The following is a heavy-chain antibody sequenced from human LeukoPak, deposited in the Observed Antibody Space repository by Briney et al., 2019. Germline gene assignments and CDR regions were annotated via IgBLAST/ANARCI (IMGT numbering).Heavy chain of an antibody. CDR2: IFYSGNT. CDR3: ARVFDS. CDR1: GGSISVSTYY. J-gene: IGHJ4*02. Sequence: SETLSLTCTVSGGSISVSTYYWGWVRQPPGKGLEWIVKIFYSGNTYYSPSLQSRVTMSADTSKNQFSLRLSSVTAADTALYYCARVFDSWGQGIQVTVSS. V-gene: IGHV4-39*01.